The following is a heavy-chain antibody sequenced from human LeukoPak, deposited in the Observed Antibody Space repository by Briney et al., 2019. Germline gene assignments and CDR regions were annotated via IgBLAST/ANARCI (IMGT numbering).Heavy chain of an antibody. CDR1: GFIFSSYA. J-gene: IGHJ4*02. CDR2: ISGSGGST. Sequence: GGSLRLSCAASGFIFSSYAMSWVRQAPGKGLEWVSAISGSGGSTYYADSVKGRFTISRDNSKNTLYLQMNSLRAEDTAVYYCAKTTTYDILTGYNYFDYWGQGTLVAVSS. D-gene: IGHD3-9*01. V-gene: IGHV3-23*01. CDR3: AKTTTYDILTGYNYFDY.